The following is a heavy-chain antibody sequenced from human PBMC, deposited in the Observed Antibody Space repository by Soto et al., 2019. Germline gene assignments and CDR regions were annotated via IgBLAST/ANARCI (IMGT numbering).Heavy chain of an antibody. CDR1: GGSISSYY. Sequence: PSETLSLTCTVSGGSISSYYWSWIRQPAGKGLEWIGRIYTSGSTNYNPSLKSRVTMSVDTSKNQFSLKLSSVTAADTAVYYCGRLSGSYYPYYYYGMDVWGQGTTVTVSS. J-gene: IGHJ6*02. CDR3: GRLSGSYYPYYYYGMDV. D-gene: IGHD1-26*01. CDR2: IYTSGST. V-gene: IGHV4-4*07.